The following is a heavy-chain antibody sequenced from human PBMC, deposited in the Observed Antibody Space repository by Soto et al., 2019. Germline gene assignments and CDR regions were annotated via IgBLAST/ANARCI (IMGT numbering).Heavy chain of an antibody. V-gene: IGHV1-3*01. CDR2: INPANGDT. CDR3: AKSGSLDS. Sequence: VQLVQSGAEVKKPGASVRISCKASGYTFISYPIHWVRQAPGQSLECMGWINPANGDTRYSQKFQGRVTITRDTTATTASMDLNSLIPDDTAIYYWAKSGSLDSWGQGTPITVSS. J-gene: IGHJ4*02. CDR1: GYTFISYP. D-gene: IGHD1-26*01.